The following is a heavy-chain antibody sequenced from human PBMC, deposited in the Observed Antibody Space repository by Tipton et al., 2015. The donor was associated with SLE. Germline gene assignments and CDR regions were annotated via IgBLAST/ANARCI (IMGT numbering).Heavy chain of an antibody. J-gene: IGHJ4*02. CDR2: IWYDGTNK. Sequence: SLRLSCAASGFSVTSNCMHWVRQAPGKGLEWVAVIWYDGTNKYYADSVKGRFTISRDNSKNTLYLQMNSLRAEDTAVYYCARDMSSGHDYWGQGTLVTVSS. CDR3: ARDMSSGHDY. CDR1: GFSVTSNC. V-gene: IGHV3-33*08. D-gene: IGHD6-19*01.